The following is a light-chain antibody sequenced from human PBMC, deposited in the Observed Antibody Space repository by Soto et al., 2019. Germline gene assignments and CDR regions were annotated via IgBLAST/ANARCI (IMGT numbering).Light chain of an antibody. V-gene: IGKV1-5*01. CDR2: GAS. J-gene: IGKJ1*01. CDR1: QTVFNW. CDR3: QQYDSYPVT. Sequence: DMQMTQSPSTLSASLGERVTITCRASQTVFNWLAWYQRKPGRAPSLLISGASSWQGGVPSTFSGSGSGTEFTLTISRLQPGDFAVYYCQQYDSYPVTFGQGTKVEIK.